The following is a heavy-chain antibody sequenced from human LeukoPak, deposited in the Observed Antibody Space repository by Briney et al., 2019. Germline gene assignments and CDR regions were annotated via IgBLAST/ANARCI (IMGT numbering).Heavy chain of an antibody. CDR1: GYTFTAYD. CDR2: MNPSSGRT. J-gene: IGHJ6*03. CDR3: ARGLGVAFHYSYFYLDF. V-gene: IGHV1-8*02. Sequence: ASVKVSCKPYGYTFTAYDINWLRQAAGQGLEWMGWMNPSSGRTSYSQQFQGRVTMTGDTFTRTAYMELSGLKSEDTAVYYCARGLGVAFHYSYFYLDFWGRGTTVTVS. D-gene: IGHD3-3*01.